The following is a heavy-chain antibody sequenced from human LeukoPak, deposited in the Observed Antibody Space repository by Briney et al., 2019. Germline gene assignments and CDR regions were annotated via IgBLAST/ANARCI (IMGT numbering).Heavy chain of an antibody. V-gene: IGHV3-23*01. CDR2: ISNSGDRT. D-gene: IGHD3-10*01. Sequence: PGGSLRLSCAASGFTFRNSASSWIRPAPGKGLEWVSTISNSGDRTLYADSVKGRFLISRDNSKNSQFLQMYNLRAEDTAVYYCAKGVRVNYYYYMDVWGKGTTVTVSS. J-gene: IGHJ6*03. CDR3: AKGVRVNYYYYMDV. CDR1: GFTFRNSA.